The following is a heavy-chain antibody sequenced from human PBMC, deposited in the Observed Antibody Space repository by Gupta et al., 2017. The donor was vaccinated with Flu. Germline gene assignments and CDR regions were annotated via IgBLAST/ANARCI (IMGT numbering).Heavy chain of an antibody. D-gene: IGHD5-12*01. J-gene: IGHJ6*02. CDR1: GFTFSNPW. CDR2: IKSKTDGGTT. CDR3: TTASTEPDIVAKRYYYYYYGMDV. Sequence: EVQLVESGGGLVKPGGSFRLSCAASGFTFSNPWMSWVRQAPGKGLEWVGRIKSKTDGGTTDYAAPVKGRFTISRDDSKNTLDLQMNSLKTEDTAVYYCTTASTEPDIVAKRYYYYYYGMDVWGQGTTGTVSS. V-gene: IGHV3-15*01.